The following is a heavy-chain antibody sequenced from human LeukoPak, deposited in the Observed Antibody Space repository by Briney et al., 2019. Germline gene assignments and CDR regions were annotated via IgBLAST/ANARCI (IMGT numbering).Heavy chain of an antibody. D-gene: IGHD3-3*01. Sequence: SETLSLTCTVSGGSISSYYWSWIRQPPGKGLEWIGYTYYSGSTNYNPSLKSRVTISVDTSKNQFSLKLSSVTAADTAVYYCARAGRYYDFWSGYSAPTWFDPWGQGTLVTVSS. V-gene: IGHV4-59*01. CDR3: ARAGRYYDFWSGYSAPTWFDP. CDR2: TYYSGST. CDR1: GGSISSYY. J-gene: IGHJ5*02.